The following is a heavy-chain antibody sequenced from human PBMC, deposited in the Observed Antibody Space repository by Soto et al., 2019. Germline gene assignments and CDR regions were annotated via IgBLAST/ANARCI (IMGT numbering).Heavy chain of an antibody. CDR3: AKDGALYYYYYYGMDV. CDR1: GFTFSSYG. CDR2: ISYDGSNK. Sequence: GGSLRLSCAASGFTFSSYGMHWVRQAPGKGLEWVAVISYDGSNKYYADSVKGRFTISRDNSKNTLYLQMNSLRAEDTAVYYCAKDGALYYYYYYGMDVWGQGTTVTVSS. V-gene: IGHV3-30*18. D-gene: IGHD2-8*01. J-gene: IGHJ6*02.